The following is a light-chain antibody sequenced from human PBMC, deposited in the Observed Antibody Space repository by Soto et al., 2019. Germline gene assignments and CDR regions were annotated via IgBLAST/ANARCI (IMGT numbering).Light chain of an antibody. CDR2: KTS. V-gene: IGKV3-15*01. CDR3: QQYAGWPLT. CDR1: QSIGTN. J-gene: IGKJ4*01. Sequence: EVVMTQSPATVSVSPGERTSLSCRASQSIGTNLGWYQQKPGQAPRLLISKTSTRATGVSARFSGSGSRTEFTLTISSLQSEDIAVYYCQQYAGWPLTFGGGTKVDIK.